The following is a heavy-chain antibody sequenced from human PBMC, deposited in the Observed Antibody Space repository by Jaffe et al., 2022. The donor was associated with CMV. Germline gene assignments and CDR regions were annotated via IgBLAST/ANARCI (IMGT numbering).Heavy chain of an antibody. CDR1: GFTFSSYW. J-gene: IGHJ3*02. CDR2: IKQDGSEK. CDR3: ARDDKGEWYYYDSSGPTDDAFDI. Sequence: EVQLVESGGGLVQPGGSLRLSCAASGFTFSSYWMSWVRQAPGKGLEWVANIKQDGSEKYYVDSVKGRFTISRDNAKNSLYLQMNSLRAEDTAVYYCARDDKGEWYYYDSSGPTDDAFDIWGQGTMVTVSS. D-gene: IGHD3-22*01. V-gene: IGHV3-7*03.